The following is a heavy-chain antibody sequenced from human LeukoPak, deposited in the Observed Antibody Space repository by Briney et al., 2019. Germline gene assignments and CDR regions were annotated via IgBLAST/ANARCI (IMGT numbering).Heavy chain of an antibody. CDR2: IYHSGST. D-gene: IGHD4-17*01. CDR3: ARGGTTGYGMDV. CDR1: GGSISSGGYS. Sequence: SETLSLTCAVSGGSISSGGYSWSWIRQPPRKGLEWIGYIYHSGSTYYNPSLKSRVTISVDRSKNQFSLKLSSVTAADTAVYYCARGGTTGYGMDVWGQGITVTVCS. V-gene: IGHV4-30-2*01. J-gene: IGHJ6*02.